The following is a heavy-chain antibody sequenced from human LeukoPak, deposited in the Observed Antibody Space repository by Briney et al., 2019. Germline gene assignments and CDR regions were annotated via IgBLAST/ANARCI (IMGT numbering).Heavy chain of an antibody. CDR1: GFSFCGYW. Sequence: GGSLRLSCAASGFSFCGYWMTWVRQAPGKGLEWVANIKEDGSANYYADFVKGRFTISRDNAKNSLDVQMNSLRAEHTAVYYCARRGSTHYGAQGTLVTVSS. CDR2: IKEDGSAN. J-gene: IGHJ4*02. V-gene: IGHV3-7*03. D-gene: IGHD2/OR15-2a*01. CDR3: ARRGSTHY.